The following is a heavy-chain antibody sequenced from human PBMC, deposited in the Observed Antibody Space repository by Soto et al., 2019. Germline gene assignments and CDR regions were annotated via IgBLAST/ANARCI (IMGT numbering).Heavy chain of an antibody. CDR3: ARGDRAVTLSGALYYYYCMDV. CDR2: IDPSDSYT. Sequence: SGYSFTSYWLSRVRQAPGEGLEGLGRIDPSDSYTNYSPSFQGHVTISADKSISTAYLQWSSLKASDTAMYYCARGDRAVTLSGALYYYYCMDVWGQGTTGTVS. V-gene: IGHV5-10-1*01. CDR1: GYSFTSYW. D-gene: IGHD4-17*01. J-gene: IGHJ6*02.